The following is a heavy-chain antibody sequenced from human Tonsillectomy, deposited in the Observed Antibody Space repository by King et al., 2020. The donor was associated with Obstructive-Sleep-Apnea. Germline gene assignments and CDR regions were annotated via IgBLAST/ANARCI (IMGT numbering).Heavy chain of an antibody. CDR2: ISGTGVYP. CDR1: GFTFSSYT. Sequence: VQLVESGGGLIQPGGSLRLSCAASGFTFSSYTMSWVRQAPGKGLEWVSGISGTGVYPYYSDSVKGRFTVSRDNSKNTLYLQMNRLRAEDTAISYCAKDQLWEKDYWGQGTLVTVSS. J-gene: IGHJ4*02. D-gene: IGHD5-18*01. V-gene: IGHV3-23*04. CDR3: AKDQLWEKDY.